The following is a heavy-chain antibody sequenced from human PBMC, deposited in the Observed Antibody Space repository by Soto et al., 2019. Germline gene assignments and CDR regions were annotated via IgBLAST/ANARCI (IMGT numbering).Heavy chain of an antibody. J-gene: IGHJ4*02. D-gene: IGHD6-19*01. CDR3: ARGYLYIAVAGTDYFDY. CDR2: ISSSSSYI. Sequence: GGSLRLSCAASGFTFSSYSMNWVRQAPGKGLEWVSSISSSSSYIYYADSVKGRFTISRDNAKNSLYLQMNSLRAEDTAVYYCARGYLYIAVAGTDYFDYWGQGTLVTVSS. V-gene: IGHV3-21*01. CDR1: GFTFSSYS.